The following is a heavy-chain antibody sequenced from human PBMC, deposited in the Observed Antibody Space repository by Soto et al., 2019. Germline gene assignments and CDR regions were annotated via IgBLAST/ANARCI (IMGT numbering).Heavy chain of an antibody. CDR2: INHSGST. D-gene: IGHD2-2*02. Sequence: SETLSLTCAVYGGSFSGYYWSWIRQPPGKGLEWIGEINHSGSTNYNPSLKSRVTISVDTSKNQFSLKLSSVTAADTAVYYCARGPTLYCSSTSCYSPYYYYGMDVWGQGTTVT. V-gene: IGHV4-34*01. J-gene: IGHJ6*02. CDR3: ARGPTLYCSSTSCYSPYYYYGMDV. CDR1: GGSFSGYY.